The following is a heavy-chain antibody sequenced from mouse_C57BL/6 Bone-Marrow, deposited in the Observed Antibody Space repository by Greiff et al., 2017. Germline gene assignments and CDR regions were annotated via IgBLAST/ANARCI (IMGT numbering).Heavy chain of an antibody. CDR3: AREGGYWAWFAY. CDR1: GYTFTSYW. CDR2: IDPSDSYT. J-gene: IGHJ3*01. D-gene: IGHD4-1*01. V-gene: IGHV1-69*01. Sequence: QVQLQQPGAELVMPGASVKLSCKASGYTFTSYWMHWVKQRPGQGLEWIGEIDPSDSYTNYNQKFKGKSTLTVDKSSSTAYMQLSSLTSEDSAVYYCAREGGYWAWFAYWGKGTLVTVSA.